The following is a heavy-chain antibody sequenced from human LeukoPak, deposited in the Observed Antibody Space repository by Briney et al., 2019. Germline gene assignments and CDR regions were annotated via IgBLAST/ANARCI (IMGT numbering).Heavy chain of an antibody. V-gene: IGHV4-38-2*02. J-gene: IGHJ4*02. CDR3: ARRTTYFGWIPSESPSCFDY. D-gene: IGHD3-9*01. CDR1: GYSISSGYY. Sequence: SETLSLTCTVSGYSISSGYYWGWIRQPPGKGLEWIRSIYRSGSTYYKSSLKSRVTISVDTSKNQFSLKLSSVTAADTAVYYCARRTTYFGWIPSESPSCFDYWGQGTLVTVSS. CDR2: IYRSGST.